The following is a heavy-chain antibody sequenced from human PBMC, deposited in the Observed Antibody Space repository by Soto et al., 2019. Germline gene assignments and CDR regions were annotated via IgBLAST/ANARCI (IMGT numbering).Heavy chain of an antibody. J-gene: IGHJ3*02. CDR2: IGTAGDT. D-gene: IGHD6-19*01. CDR3: AREGSSGWHDAFDI. CDR1: GFTFSSYD. Sequence: PGGSLRLSCAASGFTFSSYDMHWVRQATGKGLEWVSAIGTAGDTYYPGSVKGRFTISRENAKNSLYLQMNSLRAGDTAVYYCAREGSSGWHDAFDIWGQGTMVTVSS. V-gene: IGHV3-13*01.